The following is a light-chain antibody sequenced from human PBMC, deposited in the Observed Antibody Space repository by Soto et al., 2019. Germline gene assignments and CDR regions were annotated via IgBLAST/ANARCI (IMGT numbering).Light chain of an antibody. CDR1: QSISSW. J-gene: IGKJ1*01. CDR2: DAS. CDR3: QQYNSYSPTT. V-gene: IGKV1-5*01. Sequence: DIQMTQSPSSLYASVGDRVTITCRASQSISSWLAWYQQKPGKAPKLLIYDASSLESGVPSRFSGSGSGTEFTLTISSLQPDDFATYYCQQYNSYSPTTFGQGTKVEIK.